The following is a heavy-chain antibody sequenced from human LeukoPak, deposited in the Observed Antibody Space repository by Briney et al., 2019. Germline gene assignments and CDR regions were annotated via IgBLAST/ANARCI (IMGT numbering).Heavy chain of an antibody. CDR2: INPSGGST. V-gene: IGHV1-46*01. J-gene: IGHJ6*02. CDR3: ATVSSRWELLPGDGMDV. Sequence: ASVKVSCKASGYTFTSYYMHWVRQAPGQGLEWMGIINPSGGSTSYAQKFQGRVTMTEDTSTDTAYMELSSLRSEDTAVYYCATVSSRWELLPGDGMDVRGQGTTVTVSS. CDR1: GYTFTSYY. D-gene: IGHD1-26*01.